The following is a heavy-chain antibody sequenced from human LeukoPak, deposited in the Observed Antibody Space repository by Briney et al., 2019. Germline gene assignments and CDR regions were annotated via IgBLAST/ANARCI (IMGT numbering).Heavy chain of an antibody. CDR3: ARDAAGEDYYMDV. CDR1: GYTFTGYY. D-gene: IGHD6-25*01. CDR2: INPNSGGT. V-gene: IGHV1-2*02. J-gene: IGHJ6*03. Sequence: ASVKVSCKASGYTFTGYYMHWARQAPGQGLEWMGWINPNSGGTNYAQKFQGRVTMTRDTSISTAYMELSRLRSDDTAVYYCARDAAGEDYYMDVWGKGTTVTVSS.